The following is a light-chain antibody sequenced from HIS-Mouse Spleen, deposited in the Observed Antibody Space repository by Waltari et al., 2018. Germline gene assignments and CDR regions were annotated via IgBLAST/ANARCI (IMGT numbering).Light chain of an antibody. CDR1: ALPKKY. J-gene: IGLJ2*01. CDR3: YSTDSSGNHRV. CDR2: ADS. V-gene: IGLV3-10*01. Sequence: SYELTQPPSVSVSPGQTARITCSGDALPKKYAYWYQQKSGQAPVLVLYADSKRPSGIPERVAGSSSGTMATLTISGAQVEDEADYYCYSTDSSGNHRVFGGGTKLTVL.